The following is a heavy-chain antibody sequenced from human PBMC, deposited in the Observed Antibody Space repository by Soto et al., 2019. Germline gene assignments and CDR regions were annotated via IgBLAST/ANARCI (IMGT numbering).Heavy chain of an antibody. CDR2: IDNAGSSV. Sequence: EVQLVESGGGLVQPGGSLRLSCAASGFTFSSYWMHWVRQAPGKGLVWVSRIDNAGSSVRYADSVKGRFTISRDNAKNTLYPKMNRQRAEDTAGYYCTRVDWSVSGIDVWGQGTTGTVS. CDR1: GFTFSSYW. D-gene: IGHD2-21*01. J-gene: IGHJ6*02. V-gene: IGHV3-74*01. CDR3: TRVDWSVSGIDV.